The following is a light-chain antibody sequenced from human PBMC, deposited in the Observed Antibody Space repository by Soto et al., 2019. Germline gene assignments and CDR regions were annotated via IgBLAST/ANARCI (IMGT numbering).Light chain of an antibody. CDR1: SSDVGGYNY. Sequence: QSALTQPRSVSGSPGQSVIISCTGTSSDVGGYNYVSWYQQHPGKAPKLMIYDVSKRPSGVPDRFSGSKSGNTASLIISGLQAEDEADFYCCSYAGSYTWVFGGGTKLTVL. CDR2: DVS. J-gene: IGLJ2*01. V-gene: IGLV2-11*01. CDR3: CSYAGSYTWV.